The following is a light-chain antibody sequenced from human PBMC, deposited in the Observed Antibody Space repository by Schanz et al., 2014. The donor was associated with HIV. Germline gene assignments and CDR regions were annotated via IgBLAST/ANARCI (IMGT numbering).Light chain of an antibody. J-gene: IGLJ3*02. CDR1: SSDVGSYNL. Sequence: QSALTQPASVSGSPGQSITISCTGTSSDVGSYNLVSWYQQHPGKAPKLMIYEVSERPSGVPDRFSGSKSGNTASLTISGLQAEDEADYYCCSYAGSYTWVFGGGTKLTVL. CDR2: EVS. V-gene: IGLV2-23*02. CDR3: CSYAGSYTWV.